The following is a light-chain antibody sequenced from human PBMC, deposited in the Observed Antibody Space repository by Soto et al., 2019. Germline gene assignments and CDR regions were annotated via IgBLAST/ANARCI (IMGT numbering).Light chain of an antibody. J-gene: IGLJ1*01. CDR1: SSDVGGYTY. CDR2: EVS. V-gene: IGLV2-8*01. CDR3: SSYAGSNIDV. Sequence: QSALPQPPSASGSPGQSVTLSFTGTSSDVGGYTYVSWYQQHPGKAPKLMVYEVSKRPSGVPDGFSGSKSGNTASLTVSGLQAEDEGDYFCSSYAGSNIDVFATGTKLTVL.